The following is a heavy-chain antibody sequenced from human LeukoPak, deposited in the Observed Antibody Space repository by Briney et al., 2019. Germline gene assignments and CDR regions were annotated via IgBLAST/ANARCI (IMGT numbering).Heavy chain of an antibody. CDR2: IYYSGST. V-gene: IGHV4-59*01. Sequence: SETLSLTCTVSGDSISSYYWSWIRQPPGRGLEWIGFIYYSGSTNYNPSLKSRVTISVDTSKNQFSLKLSSVTAADTAVYYCARAGNYYDSSGYYYDYWGQGTLVTVSS. CDR1: GDSISSYY. D-gene: IGHD3-22*01. J-gene: IGHJ4*02. CDR3: ARAGNYYDSSGYYYDY.